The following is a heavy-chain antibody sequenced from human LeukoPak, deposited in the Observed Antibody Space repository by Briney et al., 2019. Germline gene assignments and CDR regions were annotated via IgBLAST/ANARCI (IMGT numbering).Heavy chain of an antibody. D-gene: IGHD2-2*01. V-gene: IGHV3-30*02. CDR1: GLTFSRNC. CDR2: IRYDGSNT. Sequence: GGSLLLSCAASGLTFSRNCMHWVRQAPGKGLEWVAFIRYDGSNTHYADSVEGRFTISRDNSKNTLYLQMNSLRAEDTAVYYCAKDGAGSQSYCSSTSCYVDYWGQGTLVTVSS. J-gene: IGHJ4*02. CDR3: AKDGAGSQSYCSSTSCYVDY.